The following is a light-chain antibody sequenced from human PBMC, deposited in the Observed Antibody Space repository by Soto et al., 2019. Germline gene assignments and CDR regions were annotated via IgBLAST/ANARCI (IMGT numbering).Light chain of an antibody. CDR1: QGIGSW. Sequence: DIQMTQSPSSVSASVGDRVTVTCRASQGIGSWLAWYPQKPGKAPKVLIYSASILQDCVPSRFSGSGSGTEFTPNTSNLQPEEFATYYYQRANNFPPYTYVQGNKVE. V-gene: IGKV1-12*01. J-gene: IGKJ2*01. CDR2: SAS. CDR3: QRANNFPPYT.